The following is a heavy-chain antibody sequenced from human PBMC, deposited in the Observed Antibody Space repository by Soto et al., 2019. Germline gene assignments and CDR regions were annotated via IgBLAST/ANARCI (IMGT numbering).Heavy chain of an antibody. CDR2: ISGSGGTT. CDR3: ATVTTTSCYGALDY. V-gene: IGHV3-23*01. J-gene: IGHJ4*02. D-gene: IGHD2-2*01. Sequence: EVQLLESGGGLVQPGGSLRLSCAASGFTFSDYAMSWVRQAPGKGLEWVSAISGSGGTTYYADSVKGRFTSSRDISKNTLYQQMNSLIAEDTARYYCATVTTTSCYGALDYWGQGTLVTVSS. CDR1: GFTFSDYA.